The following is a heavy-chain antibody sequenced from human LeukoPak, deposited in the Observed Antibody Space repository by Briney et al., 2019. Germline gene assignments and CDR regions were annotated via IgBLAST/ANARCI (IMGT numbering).Heavy chain of an antibody. D-gene: IGHD3-22*01. J-gene: IGHJ4*02. Sequence: GASVKVSCKASGYTFAGYYMHWVRQAPGQGLERMGWINPNSGGTNYAQKFQGRVTMTRDTSISTAYMELSRLRSDDTAVYYCALFIRNYYDSSGYWPYFDYWGQGTLVTVSS. CDR1: GYTFAGYY. CDR2: INPNSGGT. V-gene: IGHV1-2*02. CDR3: ALFIRNYYDSSGYWPYFDY.